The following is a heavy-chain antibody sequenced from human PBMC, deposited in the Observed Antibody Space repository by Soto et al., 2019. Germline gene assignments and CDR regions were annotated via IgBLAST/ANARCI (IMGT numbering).Heavy chain of an antibody. D-gene: IGHD3-22*01. CDR2: INSDGSST. CDR3: ASHPLTMTYLDY. J-gene: IGHJ4*02. V-gene: IGHV3-74*02. Sequence: VQLVESGGGLVKPGESLRLSCAASGFTFSDHYVTWIRQAPGKGLEWVSRINSDGSSTSYADSVKGRFTISRDNAKNTVYLQMNSLRAEDTAVYYCASHPLTMTYLDYWGQGTLVTVSS. CDR1: GFTFSDHY.